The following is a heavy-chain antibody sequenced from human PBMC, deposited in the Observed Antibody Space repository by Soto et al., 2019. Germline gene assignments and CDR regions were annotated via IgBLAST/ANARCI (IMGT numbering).Heavy chain of an antibody. CDR2: IYYTGST. CDR3: ARGRHWLDY. J-gene: IGHJ4*02. CDR1: GGSISDYY. Sequence: SETLSLTCTVSGGSISDYYWSWIRQPPGKGLEWIGHIYYTGSTNYNPSLKSRVTISVDTSKNHFTLILSSVTAADTAVYYCARGRHWLDYWGPGFLVTVSS. V-gene: IGHV4-59*01. D-gene: IGHD6-19*01.